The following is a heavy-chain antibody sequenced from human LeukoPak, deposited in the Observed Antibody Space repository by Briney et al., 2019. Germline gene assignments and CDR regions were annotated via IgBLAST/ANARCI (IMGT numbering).Heavy chain of an antibody. J-gene: IGHJ4*02. Sequence: SETLSLTCTVSGGSISSYYWSWIRQPPGKGLEWIGYIYSSGSTNYNPSLKSRATISVDTSKNQFSLKLSSVTAADTAVYYCASSGYSSGYTKFDYWGQGTLVTVSS. D-gene: IGHD3-22*01. CDR1: GGSISSYY. CDR2: IYSSGST. CDR3: ASSGYSSGYTKFDY. V-gene: IGHV4-59*01.